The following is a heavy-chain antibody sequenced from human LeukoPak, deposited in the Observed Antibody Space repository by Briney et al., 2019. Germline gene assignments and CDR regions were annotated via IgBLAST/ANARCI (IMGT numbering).Heavy chain of an antibody. CDR3: TIEVGYYYDYNWFDP. Sequence: GGSLRLSCAASGFTFSDAWMTWVRQAPGKGLEWVGRIRSKTHGGTTDYAAPVKGRFTISRDDSKNTLYLQMNSLKTEDTAVYYCTIEVGYYYDYNWFDPWGQGTLVTVSS. CDR2: IRSKTHGGTT. CDR1: GFTFSDAW. D-gene: IGHD3-22*01. J-gene: IGHJ5*02. V-gene: IGHV3-15*01.